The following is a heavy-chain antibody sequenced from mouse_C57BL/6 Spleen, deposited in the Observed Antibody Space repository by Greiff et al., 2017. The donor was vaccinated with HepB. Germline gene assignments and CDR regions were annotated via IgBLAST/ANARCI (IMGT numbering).Heavy chain of an antibody. Sequence: VHVKQSGPELVKPGASVKISCKASGYSFTGYYMNWVKQSPEKSLEWIGEINPSTGGTTYNQKFKAKATLTVDKSSSTAYMQLKSLTSEDSAVYYCARDGYDYSLFAYWGQGTLVTVSA. CDR3: ARDGYDYSLFAY. D-gene: IGHD2-4*01. J-gene: IGHJ3*01. CDR2: INPSTGGT. CDR1: GYSFTGYY. V-gene: IGHV1-42*01.